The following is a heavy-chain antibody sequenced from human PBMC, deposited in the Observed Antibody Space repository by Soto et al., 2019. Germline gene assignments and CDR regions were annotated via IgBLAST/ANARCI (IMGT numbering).Heavy chain of an antibody. CDR1: GFTFSSYA. Sequence: QVQLVESGGGVVRPGRSLRLSCAASGFTFSSYAMHWVRQAPGKGLEWVAVISYDGSNKYYADSVKGRFTISRDNSKNTLYLQMNSLRAEDTAVYYCARAEGYYDILTGYYSGDYYYGMDVWGQGTTVTVSS. D-gene: IGHD3-9*01. CDR2: ISYDGSNK. CDR3: ARAEGYYDILTGYYSGDYYYGMDV. V-gene: IGHV3-30-3*01. J-gene: IGHJ6*02.